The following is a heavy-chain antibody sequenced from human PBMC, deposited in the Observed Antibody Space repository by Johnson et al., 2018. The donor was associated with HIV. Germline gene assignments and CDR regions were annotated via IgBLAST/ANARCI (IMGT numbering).Heavy chain of an antibody. CDR2: ISWNSGNR. CDR1: GFTFDDYA. Sequence: VQLVESGGGLVQPGRSLRLSCVASGFTFDDYAMHWVRQTPGKGLEWVSGISWNSGNRGYADSVKGRFTISRDNAKNSLYLQMNSLRLEDTALYYCANDKRGYSSSWYSAFDIWGQGTMVTVSS. D-gene: IGHD6-13*01. CDR3: ANDKRGYSSSWYSAFDI. J-gene: IGHJ3*02. V-gene: IGHV3-9*01.